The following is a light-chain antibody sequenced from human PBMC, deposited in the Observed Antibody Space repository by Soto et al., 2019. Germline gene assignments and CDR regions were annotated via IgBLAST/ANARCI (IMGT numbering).Light chain of an antibody. CDR3: QQSFSTPRT. CDR2: AAS. J-gene: IGKJ1*01. CDR1: QTISDF. V-gene: IGKV1-39*01. Sequence: DIQMTQSPSSLSASIGDRVTITCRASQTISDFLHWYQHKPGKAPKLLIYAASSLHGGGPSRFSGSGSGTNFTLPISGLHPEDFATDYCQQSFSTPRTFGQGTKVEIK.